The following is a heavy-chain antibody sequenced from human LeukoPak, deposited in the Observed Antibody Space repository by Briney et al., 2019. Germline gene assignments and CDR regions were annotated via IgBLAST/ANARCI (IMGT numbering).Heavy chain of an antibody. CDR2: TYYRSTWCN. D-gene: IGHD2-2*01. J-gene: IGHJ5*02. CDR1: GDIVSSNSVT. V-gene: IGHV6-1*01. Sequence: SQTLSLTCAISGDIVSSNSVTWNWIRQSPSRGLEWLGRTYYRSTWCNDYAVSVRGRITVNPDTSKNQFSLHLNSVTPEDTAVYYCARRLTQYDCFDPWGQGILVTVSS. CDR3: ARRLTQYDCFDP.